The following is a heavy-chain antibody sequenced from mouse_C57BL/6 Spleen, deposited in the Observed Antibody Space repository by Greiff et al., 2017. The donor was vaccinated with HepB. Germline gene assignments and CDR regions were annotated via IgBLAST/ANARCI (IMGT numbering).Heavy chain of an antibody. J-gene: IGHJ4*01. Sequence: VQLQQSGPELVKPGASVKISCKASGYTFTDYYMNWVKQSHGKSLEWIGDINPNNGGTSYNQKFKGKATLTVDKSSSTAYMELRSLTSEDSAVYYCARSYYYGSALAMDYWGQGTSVTVSS. CDR2: INPNNGGT. D-gene: IGHD1-1*01. V-gene: IGHV1-26*01. CDR3: ARSYYYGSALAMDY. CDR1: GYTFTDYY.